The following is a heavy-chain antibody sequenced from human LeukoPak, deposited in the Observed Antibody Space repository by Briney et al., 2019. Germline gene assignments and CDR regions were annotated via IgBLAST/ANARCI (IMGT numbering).Heavy chain of an antibody. V-gene: IGHV3-21*01. Sequence: GGSLRLSCAASGFTFSSYRMNWVRQAPGKGLEWVSYISSASSYIYYADSVKGRFTISRDNAKKSLFLQMNSLRAEDTAVYYCARFQPYSSGWYIDCWGQGTLVTVSS. CDR2: ISSASSYI. D-gene: IGHD6-19*01. CDR1: GFTFSSYR. CDR3: ARFQPYSSGWYIDC. J-gene: IGHJ4*02.